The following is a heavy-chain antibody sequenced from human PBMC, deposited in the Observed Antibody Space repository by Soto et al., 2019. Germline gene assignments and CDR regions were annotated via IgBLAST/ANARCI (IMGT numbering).Heavy chain of an antibody. J-gene: IGHJ1*01. Sequence: SVKVSCKASGYTFTGYYMHWVRQAPGQGLEWMGWINPNSGGTNYAQKFQGWATMTRDTSISTAYMELSRLRSDDTAVYYCARGEYYGALGGCGGDCYLGYFQHWGQGTLVTVSS. CDR3: ARGEYYGALGGCGGDCYLGYFQH. CDR2: INPNSGGT. D-gene: IGHD2-21*02. V-gene: IGHV1-2*04. CDR1: GYTFTGYY.